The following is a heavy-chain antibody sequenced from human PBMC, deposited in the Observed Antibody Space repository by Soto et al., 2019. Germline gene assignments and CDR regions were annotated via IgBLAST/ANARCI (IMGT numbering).Heavy chain of an antibody. J-gene: IGHJ6*02. D-gene: IGHD3-10*01. CDR2: ISWNSGSI. CDR3: AKDSHGSGSLNGMDV. CDR1: GFTFDDYA. Sequence: GGSLRLSCAASGFTFDDYAMHWVRQAPGKGLEWVSGISWNSGSIGYADSVKGRFTISRDNAKNSLYLQMNSLRAEDTALYYCAKDSHGSGSLNGMDVWGQGTTVTVSS. V-gene: IGHV3-9*01.